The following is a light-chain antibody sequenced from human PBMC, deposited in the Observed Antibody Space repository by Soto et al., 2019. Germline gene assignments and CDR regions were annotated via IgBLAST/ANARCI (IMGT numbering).Light chain of an antibody. Sequence: EIVMRQSPATLSVSQGERATLSCGASQSVNSNFACYQQESGQPPRLLIYGASTRATGIPGRFSGSGSGTEFTPTISSLQSEDFAVYYCQQYNNWPRTFGQGTKVDI. CDR2: GAS. CDR1: QSVNSN. J-gene: IGKJ1*01. V-gene: IGKV3-15*01. CDR3: QQYNNWPRT.